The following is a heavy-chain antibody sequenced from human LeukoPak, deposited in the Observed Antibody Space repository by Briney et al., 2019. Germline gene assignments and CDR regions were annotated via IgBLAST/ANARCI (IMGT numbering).Heavy chain of an antibody. D-gene: IGHD4-11*01. V-gene: IGHV3-21*04. CDR2: ITRSSIYT. CDR3: AKGASYSNYDWFDP. Sequence: NAGGSLRLSCAGSGFTFSSYSMTWVRQAPGKGLEWVSSITRSSIYTYYADSVKGRFTISRDNSKNTLYLQMNSLRAEDTAVYYCAKGASYSNYDWFDPWGQGTLVTVSS. CDR1: GFTFSSYS. J-gene: IGHJ5*02.